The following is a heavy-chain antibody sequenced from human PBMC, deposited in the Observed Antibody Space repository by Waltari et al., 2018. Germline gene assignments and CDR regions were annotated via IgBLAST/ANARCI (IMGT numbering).Heavy chain of an antibody. D-gene: IGHD2-2*01. Sequence: EVQLLESGGGLVQPGGSLKLSCAASGFSFTSYFMRWVRQAPGNGREGVAGITSSGGDTVYADSVKGRFTISRDNSNNTLFLQMSSLSAEDTAVYYCAREKSSWLPTYWGQGTLVTVSS. CDR3: AREKSSWLPTY. CDR1: GFSFTSYF. V-gene: IGHV3-23*01. CDR2: ITSSGGDT. J-gene: IGHJ4*02.